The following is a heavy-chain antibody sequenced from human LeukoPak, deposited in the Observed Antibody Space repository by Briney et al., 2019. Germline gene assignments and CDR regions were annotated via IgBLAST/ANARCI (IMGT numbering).Heavy chain of an antibody. CDR2: ISWNSGSI. J-gene: IGHJ4*02. CDR1: GFTFDDYA. CDR3: ARDYYDYVWGSPPGY. Sequence: GGPLRLSCAASGFTFDDYAMHWVRQAPGKGLEWVSGISWNSGSIGYADSVKGRFTISRDNSKNTLYLQMNSLRAEDTAVYYCARDYYDYVWGSPPGYWGQGTLVTVSS. D-gene: IGHD3-16*01. V-gene: IGHV3-9*01.